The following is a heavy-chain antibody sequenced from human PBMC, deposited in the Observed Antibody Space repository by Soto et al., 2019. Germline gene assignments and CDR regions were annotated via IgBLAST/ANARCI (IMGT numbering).Heavy chain of an antibody. Sequence: GGSLRLSCVASGFSFSNYNMNWVRQAPGKGLEWVSYITDSSDTVHYADSVRGRFTISRDNAESSLYLQMNSLRDEDTAVYYCTRARSYYGGMIDYWGLGTMVTVSS. V-gene: IGHV3-48*02. CDR3: TRARSYYGGMIDY. J-gene: IGHJ4*02. D-gene: IGHD3-3*01. CDR1: GFSFSNYN. CDR2: ITDSSDTV.